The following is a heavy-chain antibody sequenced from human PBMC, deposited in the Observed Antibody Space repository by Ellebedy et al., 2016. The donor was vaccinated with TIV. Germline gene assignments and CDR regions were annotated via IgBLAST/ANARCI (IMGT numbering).Heavy chain of an antibody. CDR1: RFTFSS. D-gene: IGHD3-10*01. CDR2: ISSSTSYI. V-gene: IGHV3-21*01. CDR3: ARDRGTWAPHDAFDL. Sequence: GESLKISCATSRFTFSSWVRQAPGKGLEWVSSISSSTSYIYYADSVKGRFTISRDNAKKSLYLQMNSLRVDDTAVYYCARDRGTWAPHDAFDLWGQGTMVTVSS. J-gene: IGHJ3*01.